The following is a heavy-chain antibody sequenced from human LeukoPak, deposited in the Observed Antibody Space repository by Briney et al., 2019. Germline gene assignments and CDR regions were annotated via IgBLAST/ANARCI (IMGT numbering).Heavy chain of an antibody. J-gene: IGHJ4*02. CDR2: ILPNSGDT. Sequence: ASVKVSCKASGYVFGAYYIHCERQAPGQGFEWMGWILPNSGDTKLAQKFQGRVTMTRDTSINTVYMELSRLRSDDTAVYYCARVPPALSGWQIYFDYWGQGTLVTVSS. V-gene: IGHV1-2*02. D-gene: IGHD6-19*01. CDR3: ARVPPALSGWQIYFDY. CDR1: GYVFGAYY.